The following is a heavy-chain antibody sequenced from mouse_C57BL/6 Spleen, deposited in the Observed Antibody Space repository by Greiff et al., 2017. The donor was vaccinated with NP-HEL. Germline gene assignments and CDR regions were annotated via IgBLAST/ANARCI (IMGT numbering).Heavy chain of an antibody. Sequence: EVKLQESGAELVRPGASVKLSCTASGFNIKDDYMHWVKQRPEQGLEWIGWIDPENGDTEYASKFQGKATITADTSSNTAYLQLSSLTSEDTAVYYCTSYWYFDVWGTGTTVTVSS. V-gene: IGHV14-4*01. CDR3: TSYWYFDV. J-gene: IGHJ1*03. CDR2: IDPENGDT. CDR1: GFNIKDDY.